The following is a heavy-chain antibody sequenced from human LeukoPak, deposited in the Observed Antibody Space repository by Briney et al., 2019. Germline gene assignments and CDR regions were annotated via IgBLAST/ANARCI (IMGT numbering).Heavy chain of an antibody. CDR1: GDSMSSYY. CDR2: MSYSGST. J-gene: IGHJ4*02. Sequence: SETLSLTGTVSGDSMSSYYWCWIRQPPGKGLEWIADMSYSGSTNYNPSLKSRVTISADTSKKQSSLKVSSVTAADTAVYYCARAPQWAAAGTFDYWGQGTLVTVSS. D-gene: IGHD6-13*01. CDR3: ARAPQWAAAGTFDY. V-gene: IGHV4-59*01.